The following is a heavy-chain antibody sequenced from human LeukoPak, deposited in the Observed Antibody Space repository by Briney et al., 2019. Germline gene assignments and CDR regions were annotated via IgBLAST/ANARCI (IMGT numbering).Heavy chain of an antibody. J-gene: IGHJ4*02. CDR2: TYYRSKWYN. CDR1: GDSVSSNSAA. CDR3: ARDSAWVTFGRVIAPNYFDY. Sequence: SQTLSLTCAISGDSVSSNSAAWNWIRQSPSRGLEWLGRTYYRSKWYNDYAVSVKSRITINPDTSKNQFSLQLNSVTPEDTAVYCCARDSAWVTFGRVIAPNYFDYWGQGTLVTVSS. D-gene: IGHD3-16*02. V-gene: IGHV6-1*01.